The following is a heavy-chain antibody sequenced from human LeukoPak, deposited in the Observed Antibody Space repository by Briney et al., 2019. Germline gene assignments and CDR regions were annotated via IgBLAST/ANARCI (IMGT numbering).Heavy chain of an antibody. CDR1: GFSFSSYY. J-gene: IGHJ3*02. D-gene: IGHD3-9*01. CDR3: ARDSRRYFDWLYDAFDI. Sequence: GGSLRLSCAASGFSFSSYYVNWVRQAPGKGLEWVSCISSSSTYIYYADSVRGRFAISRDNAKNSLYLQMNSLRDDDTAVYYCARDSRRYFDWLYDAFDIWGQGTMVTVSS. CDR2: ISSSSTYI. V-gene: IGHV3-21*01.